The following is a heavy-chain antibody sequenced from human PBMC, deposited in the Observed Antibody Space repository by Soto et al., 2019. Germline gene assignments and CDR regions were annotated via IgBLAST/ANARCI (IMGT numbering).Heavy chain of an antibody. Sequence: SQTLSLTCTVSGGSISSYYWSWIRQSPGKGLEWIGYVHDSGNTVYNPSLKSRVTISVDTSKNQFSLRLNSVTAADTAVYYCTRGGINWYWKFDYWGQGTLVTVSS. CDR2: VHDSGNT. CDR1: GGSISSYY. J-gene: IGHJ4*02. V-gene: IGHV4-59*12. D-gene: IGHD6-13*01. CDR3: TRGGINWYWKFDY.